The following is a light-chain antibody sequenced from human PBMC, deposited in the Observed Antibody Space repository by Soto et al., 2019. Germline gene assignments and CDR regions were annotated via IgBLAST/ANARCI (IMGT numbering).Light chain of an antibody. J-gene: IGLJ2*01. CDR2: LNSDGSH. CDR3: QTWGSGIVV. Sequence: QLVLTQSPSDSASLGASVKLTCTLSRGHSNYAIAWHQQQSEKGPRYLMKLNSDGSHSKGDGIPDRFSGSSSGAERYLTISSLQSEDEADYYCQTWGSGIVVFGGGTKVTVL. CDR1: RGHSNYA. V-gene: IGLV4-69*01.